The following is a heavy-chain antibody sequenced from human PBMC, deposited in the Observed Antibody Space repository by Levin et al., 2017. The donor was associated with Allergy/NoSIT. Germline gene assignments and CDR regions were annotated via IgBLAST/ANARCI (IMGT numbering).Heavy chain of an antibody. D-gene: IGHD1-1*01. CDR1: GGSFSDYY. J-gene: IGHJ4*02. Sequence: SETLSLTCADYGGSFSDYYWSWVRQPPGKGLEWIGEISHSGNINHNPSLKSRVTLSEDRSKNQFSLKLGSVTAADTAVYYCRITYVTGREVFDYWGQGTLVTVSA. CDR3: RITYVTGREVFDY. V-gene: IGHV4-34*01. CDR2: ISHSGNI.